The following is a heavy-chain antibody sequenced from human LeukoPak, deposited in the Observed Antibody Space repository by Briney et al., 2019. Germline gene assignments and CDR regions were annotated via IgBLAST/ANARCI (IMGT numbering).Heavy chain of an antibody. CDR3: ARGDVVVVVAAPFYFDC. CDR2: ISSSGSTI. V-gene: IGHV3-11*04. CDR1: GFTFSDYY. Sequence: GGSLRLSCAASGFTFSDYYMSWIRQAPGKGLERVSYISSSGSTIYYADSVKGRLTISRDNAKNSLYLQMNSLRAEDTAVYYCARGDVVVVVAAPFYFDCWGQGTLVTVSS. D-gene: IGHD2-15*01. J-gene: IGHJ4*02.